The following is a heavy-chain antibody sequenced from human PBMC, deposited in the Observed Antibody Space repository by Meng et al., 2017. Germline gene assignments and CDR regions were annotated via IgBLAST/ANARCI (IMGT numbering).Heavy chain of an antibody. V-gene: IGHV3-48*03. D-gene: IGHD5-12*01. CDR2: ISHGGGII. Sequence: GESLKISCAASGFTFSSYEMNWVRQAPGKGLEWVSYISHGGGIIHYADSVKGRFTVSRDNAKNSLYLQMSSLRAEDTAVYYCARHRWLNDYWGQGTLVTVSS. CDR1: GFTFSSYE. CDR3: ARHRWLNDY. J-gene: IGHJ4*02.